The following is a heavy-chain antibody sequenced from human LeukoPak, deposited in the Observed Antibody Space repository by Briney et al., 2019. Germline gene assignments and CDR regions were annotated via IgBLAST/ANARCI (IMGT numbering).Heavy chain of an antibody. CDR3: AREAIRGKWGYYYYMDV. D-gene: IGHD2-8*01. Sequence: GGSLRPSLAASGFTVSSNYMSWVRQAPGKGLEWVSVLYSGGRTYYADSVKGRLTTSSDNSKNTLYLQMNILRAEDTAVYYCAREAIRGKWGYYYYMDVWGKGTAVTVSS. CDR2: LYSGGRT. J-gene: IGHJ6*03. CDR1: GFTVSSNY. V-gene: IGHV3-53*01.